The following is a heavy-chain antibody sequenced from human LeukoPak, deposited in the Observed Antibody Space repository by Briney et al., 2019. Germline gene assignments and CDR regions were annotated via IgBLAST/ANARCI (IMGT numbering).Heavy chain of an antibody. CDR3: ARDPYYYDSSGYFGDY. Sequence: GGPLRLSCAASGFTVSSNYMSWVRQAPGKGLEWVSVIYSGGSTYYADSVKGRFTISRDNSKNTLYLQMNSLRAEDTAVYYCARDPYYYDSSGYFGDYWGQGTLVTVSS. J-gene: IGHJ4*02. CDR2: IYSGGST. D-gene: IGHD3-22*01. V-gene: IGHV3-66*01. CDR1: GFTVSSNY.